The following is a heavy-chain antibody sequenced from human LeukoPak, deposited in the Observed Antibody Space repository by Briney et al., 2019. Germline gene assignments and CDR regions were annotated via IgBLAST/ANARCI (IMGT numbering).Heavy chain of an antibody. V-gene: IGHV1-69-2*01. Sequence: GATVKISRKPSGYTFTDYYIHWVQQAPGKGLDWMGRVDPADGETLYAEKFQSRVSFITDSSTDTAYMELSSLRSEDTAVYYCATTQGDGPDYWGQGTLVTVSS. CDR3: ATTQGDGPDY. D-gene: IGHD3-16*01. J-gene: IGHJ4*02. CDR2: VDPADGET. CDR1: GYTFTDYY.